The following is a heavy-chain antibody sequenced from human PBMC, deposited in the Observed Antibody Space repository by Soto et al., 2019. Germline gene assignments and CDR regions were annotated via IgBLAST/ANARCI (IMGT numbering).Heavy chain of an antibody. J-gene: IGHJ5*02. CDR3: AHTRTFSSGYSHLDP. CDR2: IYWDDDK. Sequence: QITLKESGPTLVKPTQTLTLTCTFSGFSLSTSGVGVGWIRQPPGKALEWLALIYWDDDKRYSPSLKSRLTLTKDTSKNQVVLTMTNMDPEDTATYYCAHTRTFSSGYSHLDPWGQGTLVTVSS. V-gene: IGHV2-5*02. D-gene: IGHD3-22*01. CDR1: GFSLSTSGVG.